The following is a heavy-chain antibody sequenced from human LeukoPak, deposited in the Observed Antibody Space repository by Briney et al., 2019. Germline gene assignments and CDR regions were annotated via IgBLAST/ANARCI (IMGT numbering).Heavy chain of an antibody. D-gene: IGHD6-19*01. Sequence: GGSLRLSCAAPGFTFSSYYMSWVRQAPGKGLEWVANIKQDGSEKYYVDSVKGRFTISRDNAKNSLYLQMNSLRVEDTAVYYCARDWSRLGSIDYWGQGTLVTVSS. CDR2: IKQDGSEK. J-gene: IGHJ4*02. CDR1: GFTFSSYY. V-gene: IGHV3-7*01. CDR3: ARDWSRLGSIDY.